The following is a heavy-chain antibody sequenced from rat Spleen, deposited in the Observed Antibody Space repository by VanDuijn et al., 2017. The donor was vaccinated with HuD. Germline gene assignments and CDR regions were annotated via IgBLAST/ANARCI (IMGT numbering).Heavy chain of an antibody. J-gene: IGHJ3*01. CDR3: ARPRHNSGYAWFAY. CDR1: GFTFNNYW. V-gene: IGHV5-29*01. Sequence: EVLLVESGGGLVQPGRSLKLSCVASGFTFNNYWMTWVRQAPGMGLEWVATISYDGILTYYRDSVKGRFTISRDNAESTLYLQMDSLRSEDTATYYCARPRHNSGYAWFAYWGQGTLVTVSS. CDR2: ISYDGILT. D-gene: IGHD4-3*01.